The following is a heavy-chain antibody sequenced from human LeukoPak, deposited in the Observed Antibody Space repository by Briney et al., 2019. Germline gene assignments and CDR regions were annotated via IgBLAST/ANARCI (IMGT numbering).Heavy chain of an antibody. V-gene: IGHV3-23*01. CDR3: AKDESYYDFWSGYSASYWYFDL. CDR2: ISGSGGST. Sequence: GGSLRLSCAASGFTFSSYAMSWVRQAPGKGLEWVSAISGSGGSTYYAGSVKGRFTISRDNSKNTLYLQMNSLRAEDTAVYYCAKDESYYDFWSGYSASYWYFDLWGRGTLVTVSS. D-gene: IGHD3-3*01. CDR1: GFTFSSYA. J-gene: IGHJ2*01.